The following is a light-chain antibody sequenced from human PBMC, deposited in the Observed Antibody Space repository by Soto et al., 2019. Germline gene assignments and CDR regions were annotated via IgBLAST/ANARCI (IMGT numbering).Light chain of an antibody. J-gene: IGLJ2*01. CDR1: SSDVGGYNY. CDR2: EVS. Sequence: QSALTQPPSASGSPGQSVTISCTGTSSDVGGYNYVSWYQQHPGKAPKLMIYEVSKRPSGVPDRFSGSKSGTSASLAISGLQSEDEADYYCAAWDDSLNGLVFGGGTKVTVL. CDR3: AAWDDSLNGLV. V-gene: IGLV2-8*01.